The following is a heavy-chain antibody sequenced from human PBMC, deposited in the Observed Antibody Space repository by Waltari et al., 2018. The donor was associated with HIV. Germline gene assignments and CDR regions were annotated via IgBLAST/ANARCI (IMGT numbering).Heavy chain of an antibody. CDR1: GYTFTSYG. V-gene: IGHV1-18*01. D-gene: IGHD2-2*01. CDR3: ARVGCSSASCRGLFDY. J-gene: IGHJ4*02. Sequence: QVQLVPSGAEVKKQGASVKVSCTASGYTFTSYGITRVRQAPGKGLAWMGWISADNGNTNHAQKFQGRVSMTTDTSTSTANMELRSLRSDDTAVYYCARVGCSSASCRGLFDYWGQGTLVTVSS. CDR2: ISADNGNT.